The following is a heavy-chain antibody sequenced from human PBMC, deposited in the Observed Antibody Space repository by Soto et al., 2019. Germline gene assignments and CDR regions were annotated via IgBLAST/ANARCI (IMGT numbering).Heavy chain of an antibody. V-gene: IGHV1-69*01. Sequence: QVQLVQSGAEVKKPGSSVKVSCKASGGTFSSYAISWVRQAPGQGLEWMGGIIPIFGTANYAQKFQGRVTMTADESTSTAYMELSRLRSEDTAVYYCARSSSGYCSGGSCDGLDSWGQGTLVTVSS. CDR3: ARSSSGYCSGGSCDGLDS. CDR2: IIPIFGTA. D-gene: IGHD2-15*01. CDR1: GGTFSSYA. J-gene: IGHJ4*02.